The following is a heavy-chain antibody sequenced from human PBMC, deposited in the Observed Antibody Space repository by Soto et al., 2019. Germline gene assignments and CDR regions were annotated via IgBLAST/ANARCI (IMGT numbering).Heavy chain of an antibody. J-gene: IGHJ4*02. Sequence: GGSLRLSCAASGFTFSSYWMSWVRQAPGKGLEWVANIKQDGSEKYYVDSVKGRFTISRDNSKNTLYLQMNSLRAEDTAVYYCAKTPTVTPYYFDYWGQGTLVTVSS. CDR2: IKQDGSEK. D-gene: IGHD4-17*01. CDR1: GFTFSSYW. V-gene: IGHV3-7*03. CDR3: AKTPTVTPYYFDY.